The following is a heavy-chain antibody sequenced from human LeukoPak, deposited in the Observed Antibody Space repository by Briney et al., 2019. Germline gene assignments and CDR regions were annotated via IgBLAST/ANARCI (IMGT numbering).Heavy chain of an antibody. Sequence: PSETLSLTCAVSGGSISSSNWWSWVRQPPGKGLGGIGEIYHSGSANYNPSLKSRVTISVDKSKNQFSLKLRSVPAADTAVYYCARARDGSGRYCDHWGQGTLVTVSS. V-gene: IGHV4-4*02. CDR1: GGSISSSNW. J-gene: IGHJ4*02. CDR2: IYHSGSA. D-gene: IGHD3-10*01. CDR3: ARARDGSGRYCDH.